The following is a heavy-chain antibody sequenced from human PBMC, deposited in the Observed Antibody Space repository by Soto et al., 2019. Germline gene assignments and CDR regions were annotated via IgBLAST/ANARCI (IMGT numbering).Heavy chain of an antibody. CDR1: GFTFSSYW. D-gene: IGHD2-15*01. J-gene: IGHJ6*03. CDR3: VGIPCSSSSCRYYSYYYMDV. Sequence: EVQLVESGGALVQPGGSLRLSCAASGFTFSSYWMHWVRQAPGKGLVWVSRIKSDGSYTDYAASVKGRFTISRDNAKNTLYLQMNSLGAEDTAVYYCVGIPCSSSSCRYYSYYYMDVWGKGTTVSVSS. V-gene: IGHV3-74*01. CDR2: IKSDGSYT.